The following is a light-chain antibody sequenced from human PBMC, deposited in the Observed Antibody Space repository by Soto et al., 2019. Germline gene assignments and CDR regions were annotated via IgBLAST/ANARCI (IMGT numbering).Light chain of an antibody. Sequence: QSVLTQPASVSGSPGQSITISCTGTSSDVGGYDCVSWYQQHPGKAPKLMIYEVSNRPSGVSNRFSGSKSGNTASLTISGLQAEDEAHYYCSSYTSRSTVVFGGGTKLTVL. CDR1: SSDVGGYDC. CDR2: EVS. V-gene: IGLV2-14*01. CDR3: SSYTSRSTVV. J-gene: IGLJ2*01.